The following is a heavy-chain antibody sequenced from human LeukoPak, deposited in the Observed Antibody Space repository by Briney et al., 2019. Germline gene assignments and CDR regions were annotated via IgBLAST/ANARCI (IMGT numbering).Heavy chain of an antibody. Sequence: SETLSLTCTVSGGSISSYYWTWFRQPPGKGLEWIGYIYSSGSTNYNPSLKSQVTISVDTSKNQFSLKLRSVTAADTAVYYCARDPGGYHFDYWGQGTLVTVSS. J-gene: IGHJ4*02. CDR2: IYSSGST. CDR3: ARDPGGYHFDY. V-gene: IGHV4-59*01. D-gene: IGHD1-1*01. CDR1: GGSISSYY.